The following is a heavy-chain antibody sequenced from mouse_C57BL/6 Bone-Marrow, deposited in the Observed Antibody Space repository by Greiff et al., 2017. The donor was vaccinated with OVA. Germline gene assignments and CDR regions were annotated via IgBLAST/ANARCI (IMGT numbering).Heavy chain of an antibody. D-gene: IGHD3-1*01. J-gene: IGHJ2*01. Sequence: QVQLQQPGAELVRPGTSVKLSCKASGYTFTSYWMHWVKQRPGQGLEWIGVIDPSDSYTNYNQKFKGKATLTVDTSSSTAYMQLSSLTSEDSAVYYCARGYSFDYWGQGTTRTVSS. V-gene: IGHV1-59*01. CDR3: ARGYSFDY. CDR1: GYTFTSYW. CDR2: IDPSDSYT.